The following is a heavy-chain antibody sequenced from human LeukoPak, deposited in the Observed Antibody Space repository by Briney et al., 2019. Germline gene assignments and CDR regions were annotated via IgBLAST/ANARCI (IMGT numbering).Heavy chain of an antibody. CDR1: GGSFSGYY. J-gene: IGHJ4*02. D-gene: IGHD3-10*01. Sequence: SETLSLTCAVYGGSFSGYYWSWIRQPPGKGLEWIGEIIHSGSTNYNPSLKSRVTISVDTSKNQFSLKLRPVTAADTAVYYCARILRGVIVTSFDYWGQGILVTVSS. CDR2: IIHSGST. V-gene: IGHV4-34*12. CDR3: ARILRGVIVTSFDY.